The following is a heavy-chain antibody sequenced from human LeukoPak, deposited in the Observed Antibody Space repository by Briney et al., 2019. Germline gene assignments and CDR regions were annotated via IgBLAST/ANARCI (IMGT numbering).Heavy chain of an antibody. CDR2: VDFAGIA. D-gene: IGHD2-15*01. Sequence: GGSLRLSCEASGFTVSNNYMTWVRQAPGEGLEWVAVVDFAGIAYYSESVKGRFTISRDNSKNTIYLQMNSLRAEDTAVYYCAKDNQYCSGGSCYARYYFDYWGQGTLVTVSS. V-gene: IGHV3-66*02. CDR3: AKDNQYCSGGSCYARYYFDY. CDR1: GFTVSNNY. J-gene: IGHJ4*02.